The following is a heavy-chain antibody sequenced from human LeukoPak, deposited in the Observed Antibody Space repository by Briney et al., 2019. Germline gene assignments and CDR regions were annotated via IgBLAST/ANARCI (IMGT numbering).Heavy chain of an antibody. CDR1: GFTFTNYW. D-gene: IGHD1-1*01. CDR2: INQDGSVK. J-gene: IGHJ4*02. CDR3: AEDKNWNVCDY. Sequence: GDSLRLSCAVSGFTFTNYWMIWFRQAPGKGLEWVAHINQDGSVKNYVDSVKGRFTISRDNANNFLYLQMNSLRAEDTAVYYCAEDKNWNVCDYWGRGTLVTVSS. V-gene: IGHV3-7*01.